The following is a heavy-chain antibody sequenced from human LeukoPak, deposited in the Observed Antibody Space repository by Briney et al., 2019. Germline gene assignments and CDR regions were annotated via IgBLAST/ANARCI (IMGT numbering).Heavy chain of an antibody. CDR2: ISSSSSYI. CDR1: GFTFSSYS. J-gene: IGHJ6*03. CDR3: ARDLTSYSSSWYWGYYYYYMDV. V-gene: IGHV3-21*01. D-gene: IGHD6-13*01. Sequence: GGSLRLSCAASGFTFSSYSMNWVRQAPGKGLEWVSSISSSSSYIYYADSVKGRFTISRDNAKNSLYLQMNSLRAEDTAVYYCARDLTSYSSSWYWGYYYYYMDVWGKGTTVTVSS.